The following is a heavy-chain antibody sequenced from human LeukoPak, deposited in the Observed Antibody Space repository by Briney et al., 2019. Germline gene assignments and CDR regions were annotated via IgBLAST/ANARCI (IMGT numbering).Heavy chain of an antibody. J-gene: IGHJ3*02. CDR3: LGASDI. Sequence: GSLRLSCTASGFTFGDYAMSWVRQAPGKGLEWVGFIRSKAYGGTAEYAAAVEGRFTISRGDSRSIVYLQMNSLKTEDTAVYYCLGASDIWGQGTMVTISS. CDR1: GFTFGDYA. CDR2: IRSKAYGGTA. V-gene: IGHV3-49*04. D-gene: IGHD7-27*01.